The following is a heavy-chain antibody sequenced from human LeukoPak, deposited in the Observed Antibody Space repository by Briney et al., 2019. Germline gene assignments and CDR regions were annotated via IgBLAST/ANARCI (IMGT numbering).Heavy chain of an antibody. CDR3: ARFSRGVAVYYYYYGMDV. D-gene: IGHD3-3*01. V-gene: IGHV1-46*01. CDR1: GYTFTSYY. CDR2: INPSGGST. J-gene: IGHJ6*02. Sequence: ASVKVSCKASGYTFTSYYMHWVRQAPGQGLEWMGIINPSGGSTSYAQKFQGRVTMTRDTSTSTVYMELSSLRSEDTAVYYCARFSRGVAVYYYYYGMDVWGQGTTVTVSS.